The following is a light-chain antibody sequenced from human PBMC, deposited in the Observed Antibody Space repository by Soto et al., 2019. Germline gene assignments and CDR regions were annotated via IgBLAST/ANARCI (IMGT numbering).Light chain of an antibody. CDR1: QSVSSSY. J-gene: IGKJ2*01. CDR2: GAS. Sequence: EIVLTQSPGTLSLSPGERATLSCRASQSVSSSYLAWYQQKPGQAPRLLIYGASSRATAIPDRFSGSGAGTNFTLTISRLEPEDFAVYYWQQYGSSPRTFGHGTNLEIK. V-gene: IGKV3-20*01. CDR3: QQYGSSPRT.